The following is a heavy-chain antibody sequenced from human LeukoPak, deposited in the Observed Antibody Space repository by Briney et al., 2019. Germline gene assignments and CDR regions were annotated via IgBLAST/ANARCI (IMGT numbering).Heavy chain of an antibody. CDR1: GFTYSSNW. V-gene: IGHV3-74*01. D-gene: IGHD3-16*01. CDR2: VSGNGSIT. CDR3: ARQNYGNPDY. Sequence: GGSLRLSCAASGFTYSSNWMHWVRQAPGKGLVWVSRVSGNGSITYYADSVKGRFTMSRDNAKNTLYLQINSLRVEDTAVYYCARQNYGNPDYWGQGTLVTVSS. J-gene: IGHJ4*02.